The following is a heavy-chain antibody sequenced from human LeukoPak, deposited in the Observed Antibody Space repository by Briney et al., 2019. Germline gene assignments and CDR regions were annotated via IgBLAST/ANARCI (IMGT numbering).Heavy chain of an antibody. V-gene: IGHV1-69*13. J-gene: IGHJ4*02. CDR1: GGTFSSYA. Sequence: SVKVSCKASGGTFSSYAISWVRQAPGQGLEWMGGIIPIFGTANYAQKFQGRVTITADESTSTAYMELSSLRSEDTAVYYCARGEKGAAHPFDYWGQGTLVTVSS. CDR3: ARGEKGAAHPFDY. D-gene: IGHD6-6*01. CDR2: IIPIFGTA.